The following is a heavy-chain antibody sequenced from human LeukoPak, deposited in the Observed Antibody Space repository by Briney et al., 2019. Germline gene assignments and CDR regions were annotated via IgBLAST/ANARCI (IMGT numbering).Heavy chain of an antibody. CDR2: IYPGDSDT. V-gene: IGHV5-51*01. CDR3: ARQGLLWFGELPDYYYGMDV. J-gene: IGHJ6*02. D-gene: IGHD3-10*01. Sequence: GESLKISCKGSGYSFTSYWIGWVRQMPGKGLEWMGIIYPGDSDTRYSPSFQGQVTISADKSISTAYLQWSSLKASDTAMYYCARQGLLWFGELPDYYYGMDVWGQGTTVTVSS. CDR1: GYSFTSYW.